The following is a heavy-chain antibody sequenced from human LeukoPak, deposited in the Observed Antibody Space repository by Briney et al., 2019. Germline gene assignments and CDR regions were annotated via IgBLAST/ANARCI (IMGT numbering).Heavy chain of an antibody. CDR2: IRSSSSYI. CDR1: GFTFSSYS. J-gene: IGHJ4*02. CDR3: ARGYYYDSSGYYYDFDY. Sequence: GGSLRLSCAASGFTFSSYSMNWVRQAPGKGLEWVSSIRSSSSYIYYADSVKGRFTISRDNAKNSLYLQMNSLRAEDTAVYYCARGYYYDSSGYYYDFDYWGQGTLVTVSS. D-gene: IGHD3-22*01. V-gene: IGHV3-21*01.